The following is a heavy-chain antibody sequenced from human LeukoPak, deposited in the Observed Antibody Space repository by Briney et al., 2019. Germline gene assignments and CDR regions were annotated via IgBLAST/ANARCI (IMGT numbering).Heavy chain of an antibody. V-gene: IGHV3-9*01. Sequence: GGSLRLSCAASGFTFDDYAMHWVRQAPGKGLEWVSGISWNSGSIGYADSVKGRFTISRDNSKNTLYLQMNSLRAEDTAVYYCARTVVASDASTDYFDHWGQGTLVTVSS. D-gene: IGHD2-2*01. CDR2: ISWNSGSI. CDR1: GFTFDDYA. J-gene: IGHJ4*02. CDR3: ARTVVASDASTDYFDH.